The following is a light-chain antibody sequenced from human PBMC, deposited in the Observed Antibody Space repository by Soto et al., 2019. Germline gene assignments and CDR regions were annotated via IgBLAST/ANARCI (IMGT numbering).Light chain of an antibody. V-gene: IGKV3-11*01. CDR1: QSVSSY. CDR3: QQRWT. J-gene: IGKJ1*01. CDR2: DAS. Sequence: EIVLTQSPATLPLSPGERATLSCRASQSVSSYLAWYQQKPGQAPRLLIYDASNRATGIPARFSGSGSGTDFTLTISSLEPEDFAVYYCQQRWTFGQGTKVEIK.